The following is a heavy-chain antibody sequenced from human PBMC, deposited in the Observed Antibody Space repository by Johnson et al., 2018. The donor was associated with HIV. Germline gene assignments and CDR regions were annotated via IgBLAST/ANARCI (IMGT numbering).Heavy chain of an antibody. V-gene: IGHV3-53*01. J-gene: IGHJ3*01. D-gene: IGHD3-10*01. CDR2: GSTI. CDR3: ASVNSGAFNF. Sequence: GSTIYYADSVEGRFTISRDNSRDTLYLQMNSLRAEDTAVYYCASVNSGAFNFWGQGTMVTVSS.